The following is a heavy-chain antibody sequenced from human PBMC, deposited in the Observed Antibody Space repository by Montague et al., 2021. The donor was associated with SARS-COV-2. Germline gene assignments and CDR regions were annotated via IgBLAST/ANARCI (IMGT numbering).Heavy chain of an antibody. CDR2: INHTENT. V-gene: IGHV4-34*01. Sequence: SETLSLTCAIDGESFSGYYWTWIRQPPGKGLEYIGEINHTENTKYNPSLKSRGTIFIDTSKIQFFLNLTSVTAADTAVYFCARGRYYYGSGTYYQKSYYFDLWGQGVLVTVSS. D-gene: IGHD3-10*01. J-gene: IGHJ4*02. CDR3: ARGRYYYGSGTYYQKSYYFDL. CDR1: GESFSGYY.